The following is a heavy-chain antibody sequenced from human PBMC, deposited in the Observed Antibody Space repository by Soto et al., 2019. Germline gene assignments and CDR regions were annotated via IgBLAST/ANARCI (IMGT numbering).Heavy chain of an antibody. D-gene: IGHD2-2*01. CDR3: ARRVSS. J-gene: IGHJ3*01. CDR1: GFTFSTSE. CDR2: IHPSGQPI. V-gene: IGHV3-48*03. Sequence: EVQLVESGGGLIQPGGSLRLSCAASGFTFSTSEIYWVRQAPGKGLEWVSYIHPSGQPIFYADSVKGRFTISRDNAKNSLYLQMSSLRAEDSAVYYCARRVSSWGQGTMDTGSS.